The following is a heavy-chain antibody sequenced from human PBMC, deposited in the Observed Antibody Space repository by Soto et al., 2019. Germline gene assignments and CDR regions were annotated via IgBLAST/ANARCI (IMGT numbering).Heavy chain of an antibody. CDR1: GGSISSGGYS. D-gene: IGHD3-9*01. Sequence: SETLSLTCAVSGGSISSGGYSWSWIRQPPGKGLEWIGYIYHSVSTYYNPSLKSRVTISVDRSKNQFSLKLSSVTAADTAVYYCARGPPILYWGQGTRVTVSS. V-gene: IGHV4-30-2*01. J-gene: IGHJ4*02. CDR3: ARGPPILY. CDR2: IYHSVST.